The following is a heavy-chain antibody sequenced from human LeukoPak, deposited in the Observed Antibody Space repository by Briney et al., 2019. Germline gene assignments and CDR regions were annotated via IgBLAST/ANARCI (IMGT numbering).Heavy chain of an antibody. J-gene: IGHJ4*02. CDR3: ARGYCTNGVCYTYFDY. CDR2: ISAYNGNT. Sequence: GASVKVSCKASGYTFTSYGISWVRQAPGQGLEGMGWISAYNGNTNYAQKLQGRVTLTTDTSTSTAYMELRSLRSDDTAVYYCARGYCTNGVCYTYFDYWGQGTLVTVSS. CDR1: GYTFTSYG. V-gene: IGHV1-18*01. D-gene: IGHD2-8*01.